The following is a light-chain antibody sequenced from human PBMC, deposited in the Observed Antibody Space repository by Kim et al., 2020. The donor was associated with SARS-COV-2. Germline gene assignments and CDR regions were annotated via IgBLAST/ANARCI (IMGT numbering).Light chain of an antibody. Sequence: ASVKLTCTLSSGHGSYAIAWHQQQPEKSPRYLMKLNSDGSHSKGDGIPDRFSGSSSGAERYLTISSLQSEDEADYYCQTWGTGIVVFGGGTQLTVL. J-gene: IGLJ2*01. V-gene: IGLV4-69*01. CDR1: SGHGSYA. CDR2: LNSDGSH. CDR3: QTWGTGIVV.